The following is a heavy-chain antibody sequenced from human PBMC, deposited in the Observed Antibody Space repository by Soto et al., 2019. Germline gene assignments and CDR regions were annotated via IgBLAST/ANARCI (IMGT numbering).Heavy chain of an antibody. V-gene: IGHV1-8*01. CDR1: GYTFTSYD. CDR2: MNPKSGNT. CDR3: ARVDYRAYYYYYMDV. Sequence: QVQLVQSGAEVKKPGASVKVSCKASGYTFTSYDINWVRQATGQGLEGMGWMNPKSGNTGYAQKLQGRITMTRNTSISTAYMELSSLRSEDTAVYYCARVDYRAYYYYYMDVWGKGTTVTVSS. J-gene: IGHJ6*03. D-gene: IGHD4-4*01.